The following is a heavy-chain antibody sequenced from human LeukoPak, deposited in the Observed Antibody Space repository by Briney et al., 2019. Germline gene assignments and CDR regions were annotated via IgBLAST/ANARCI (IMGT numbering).Heavy chain of an antibody. V-gene: IGHV1-2*02. D-gene: IGHD5-18*01. CDR3: ARDGNTYGYYYYGLDV. CDR2: INPNSGGT. CDR1: GYTFTSYY. J-gene: IGHJ6*02. Sequence: ASVKVNCKASGYTFTSYYMHWVRQDPGQGLEWMRWINPNSGGTNYAQKGQGRVTMTRDTSISTAYMELTRLRSDDTAVYYCARDGNTYGYYYYGLDVWGQGTTVTVSS.